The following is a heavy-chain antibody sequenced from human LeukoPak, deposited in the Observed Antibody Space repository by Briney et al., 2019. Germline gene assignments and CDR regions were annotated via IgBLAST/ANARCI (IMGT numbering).Heavy chain of an antibody. CDR1: GGSISSSSCY. D-gene: IGHD2-15*01. CDR2: IYYSGGT. V-gene: IGHV4-39*02. Sequence: PSETLSLTCTVSGGSISSSSCYWGWIRQPPGKGLEWIGSIYYSGGTYYNPSLKSRVTISVDTSKNQFSLKLSSVTAADTAVYYCARDSHDPCSGGSCYCDYWGQRTLVTVSS. J-gene: IGHJ4*02. CDR3: ARDSHDPCSGGSCYCDY.